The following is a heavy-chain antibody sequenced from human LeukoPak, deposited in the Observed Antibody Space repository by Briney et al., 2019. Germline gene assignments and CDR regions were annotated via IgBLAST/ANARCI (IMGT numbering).Heavy chain of an antibody. D-gene: IGHD3-22*01. V-gene: IGHV4-59*01. CDR3: TRGSIAYYYMDV. CDR1: GGSISSYY. Sequence: SETLSLTCTVSGGSISSYYWSWIRQPPGKGLEWIGNIYYSGSTNYNPSLKSRVTISVDTSKNQFSLELSSVTAADTAVYYCTRGSIAYYYMDVWGKGTTVTISS. CDR2: IYYSGST. J-gene: IGHJ6*03.